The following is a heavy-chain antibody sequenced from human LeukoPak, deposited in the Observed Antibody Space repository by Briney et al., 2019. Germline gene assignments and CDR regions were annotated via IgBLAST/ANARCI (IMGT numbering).Heavy chain of an antibody. CDR1: GFTSSSHW. D-gene: IGHD2-2*01. J-gene: IGHJ2*01. V-gene: IGHV3-7*01. CDR2: IKEDGSEK. CDR3: ARVGTAVVPVFHWYFDL. Sequence: GGSLRLSCAASGFTSSSHWMSWVRHATGKGLEWVANIKEDGSEKNYVDSVKGRFTISRDNAKNSLYLQMNSLRVEDTAVYHCARVGTAVVPVFHWYFDLWGRGTLVTVSS.